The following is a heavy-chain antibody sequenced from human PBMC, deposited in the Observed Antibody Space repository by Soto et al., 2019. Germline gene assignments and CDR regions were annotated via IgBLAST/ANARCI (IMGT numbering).Heavy chain of an antibody. Sequence: GGSLRLSCAASGFTFSGSAMHWVRQASGKGLEWVGRIRSKANSYATAYAASVKGRFTISRDDSKNTAYLQMNSLKTEDTAVYYCTRHDDFWSGLSSDNWFDPCGQGTLVTVSS. V-gene: IGHV3-73*01. D-gene: IGHD3-3*01. J-gene: IGHJ5*02. CDR1: GFTFSGSA. CDR2: IRSKANSYAT. CDR3: TRHDDFWSGLSSDNWFDP.